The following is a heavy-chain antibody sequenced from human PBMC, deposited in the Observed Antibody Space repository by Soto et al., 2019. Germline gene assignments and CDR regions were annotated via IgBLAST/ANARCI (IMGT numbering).Heavy chain of an antibody. J-gene: IGHJ3*02. CDR3: ARPQTVVTADDAFDI. V-gene: IGHV3-30-3*01. Sequence: QVQLVESGGGVVQPGRSLRLSCAASGSTFSSYAMHWVRQAPGKGLEWVAVISYDGSNKYYADSVKGRFTISRDNSKNTLYLQMNSLRAEDTAVYYCARPQTVVTADDAFDIWGQGTMVTVSS. D-gene: IGHD2-21*02. CDR2: ISYDGSNK. CDR1: GSTFSSYA.